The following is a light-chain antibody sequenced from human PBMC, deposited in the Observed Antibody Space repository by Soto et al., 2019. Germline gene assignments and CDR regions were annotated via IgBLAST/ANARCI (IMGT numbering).Light chain of an antibody. CDR2: KIS. Sequence: EIVMTQSPLSSSVTLGQPASISCKSSQSLVHGDGNTYLSWLHQRPGQPPRLLIYKISERSSGVPDRFSGSGAGSDFTLKISRVEAEDVGIYYCTQATQFPGTFGQGTKLEI. CDR3: TQATQFPGT. J-gene: IGKJ2*01. V-gene: IGKV2-24*01. CDR1: QSLVHGDGNTY.